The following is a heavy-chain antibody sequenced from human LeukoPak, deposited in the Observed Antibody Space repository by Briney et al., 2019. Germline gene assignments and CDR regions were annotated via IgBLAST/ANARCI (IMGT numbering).Heavy chain of an antibody. Sequence: PSETLSLTCTVSGGSISSYYWSWIRQPAGKGRVWSGRIYTRGSTNYNPSLKSRVTMSVDTSKNQFSLKLSSVTAADTAVYYCASHSSGWYYFDYWGEGTLVTVSS. V-gene: IGHV4-4*07. CDR3: ASHSSGWYYFDY. CDR1: GGSISSYY. D-gene: IGHD6-19*01. CDR2: IYTRGST. J-gene: IGHJ4*02.